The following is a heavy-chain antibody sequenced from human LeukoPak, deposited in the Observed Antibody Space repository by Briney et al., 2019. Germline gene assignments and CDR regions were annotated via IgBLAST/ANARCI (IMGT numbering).Heavy chain of an antibody. J-gene: IGHJ6*02. Sequence: SETLSLICTVSGGSISSYYWSWIRQPPGKGLEWIGYIYYSGSTNYNPSLKSRVTISVDTSKNQFSLKLSSVTAADTAVYYCASGDTYYYGMDVWGQGTTVTVSS. CDR3: ASGDTYYYGMDV. D-gene: IGHD3-10*01. CDR2: IYYSGST. CDR1: GGSISSYY. V-gene: IGHV4-59*01.